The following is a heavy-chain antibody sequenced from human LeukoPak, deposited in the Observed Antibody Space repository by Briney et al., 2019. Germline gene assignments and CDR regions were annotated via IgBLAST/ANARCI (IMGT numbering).Heavy chain of an antibody. CDR3: AKGSAASRPYFFDY. CDR1: GFTFSSYA. D-gene: IGHD3-10*01. V-gene: IGHV3-23*01. CDR2: ISGSGGST. Sequence: PGGSLRLSCAASGFTFSSYAMSWVRQAPGKGLEWVSAISGSGGSTYYADSVKGRFTISRDNSKNTLYLEMSGLRVEDTATYYCAKGSAASRPYFFDYWGQGALVTVSS. J-gene: IGHJ4*02.